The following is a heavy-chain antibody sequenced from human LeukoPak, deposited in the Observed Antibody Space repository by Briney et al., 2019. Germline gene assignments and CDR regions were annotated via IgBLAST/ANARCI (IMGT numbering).Heavy chain of an antibody. CDR2: INPKTGGR. Sequence: ASVKVSCKASEYTFTDHNVHWVRQAPGQGLEWMGWINPKTGGRNYAQKFQGRVTLTRDTSISTAYMELSRLRSDDTAVYYCARAMQQLVPGDYYYYYMDVWGKGTTATVSS. J-gene: IGHJ6*03. D-gene: IGHD6-13*01. CDR3: ARAMQQLVPGDYYYYYMDV. V-gene: IGHV1-2*02. CDR1: EYTFTDHN.